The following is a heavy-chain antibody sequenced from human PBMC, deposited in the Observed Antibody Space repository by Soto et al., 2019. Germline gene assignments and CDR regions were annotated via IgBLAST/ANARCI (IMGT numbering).Heavy chain of an antibody. J-gene: IGHJ4*02. CDR3: ARVVSYYYDSSGYLDY. CDR1: GGSFSGYY. V-gene: IGHV4-34*01. CDR2: INHSGST. D-gene: IGHD3-22*01. Sequence: QVQLQQWGAGLLKPSETLSLTCAVYGGSFSGYYWSWIRQPPGKGLEWIGEINHSGSTNYNPSLKSRVTISVDTSKNQFSLKLSSVTAADTAVYYCARVVSYYYDSSGYLDYWGQGTLVTVSS.